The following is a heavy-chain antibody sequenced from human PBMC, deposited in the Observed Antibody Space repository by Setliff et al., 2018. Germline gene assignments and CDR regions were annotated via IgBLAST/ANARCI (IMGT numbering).Heavy chain of an antibody. CDR2: INQGGSDQ. V-gene: IGHV3-7*01. CDR1: GFVFGTYG. J-gene: IGHJ4*02. Sequence: LRLSCAASGFVFGTYGMHWVRQAPGKGLDWVANINQGGSDQFYVESVKGRFTISRDNAKNSLSLQMNSLRAEDTAVYYCASGDWFYFDCWGQGTLVTVSS. CDR3: ASGDWFYFDC. D-gene: IGHD2-21*01.